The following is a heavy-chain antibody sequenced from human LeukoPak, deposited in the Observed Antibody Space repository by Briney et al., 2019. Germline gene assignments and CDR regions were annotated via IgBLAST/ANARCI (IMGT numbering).Heavy chain of an antibody. CDR2: ISSSSRAI. V-gene: IGHV3-48*01. J-gene: IGHJ6*03. CDR1: GFTFSSYA. Sequence: GGSLRLSCAASGFTFSSYAMSWVRQASGKGLVWVSYISSSSRAIYYADSVKGRFTISRDNAKNSLCLQMNSLRAEDTAVYYCANGDCSSTSCYSRSYYYYMDVWGKGTTVTISS. CDR3: ANGDCSSTSCYSRSYYYYMDV. D-gene: IGHD2-2*03.